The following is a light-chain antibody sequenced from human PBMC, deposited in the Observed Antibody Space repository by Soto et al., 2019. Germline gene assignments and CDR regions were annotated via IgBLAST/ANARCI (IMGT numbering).Light chain of an antibody. CDR2: DTT. CDR1: TGAVTNGHY. V-gene: IGLV7-46*01. Sequence: QAVVTQEPSLTVSPGGTVTLTCGSSTGAVTNGHYPYWFQQKPGQAPRTLIYDTTNRHSWTPARFSGSLLGGKAALTLSGAQPEDEAEYYCLLSYNGPDAFGTGTKVTVL. CDR3: LLSYNGPDA. J-gene: IGLJ1*01.